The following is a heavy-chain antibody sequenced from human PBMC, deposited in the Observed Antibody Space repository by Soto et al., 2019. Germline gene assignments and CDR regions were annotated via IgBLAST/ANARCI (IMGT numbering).Heavy chain of an antibody. D-gene: IGHD1-26*01. CDR2: IWYDGSNK. CDR1: GFIFSSYG. CDR3: ARVSAAVGATIFNAFDI. V-gene: IGHV3-33*01. Sequence: PGGSLTLSCAASGFIFSSYGIHWVRQAPGKGLEWVAVIWYDGSNKHHADSVKGRFTISRDNSKNTLYLQMNSLRAEDTAVYYCARVSAAVGATIFNAFDIWGQGTMVTVSS. J-gene: IGHJ3*02.